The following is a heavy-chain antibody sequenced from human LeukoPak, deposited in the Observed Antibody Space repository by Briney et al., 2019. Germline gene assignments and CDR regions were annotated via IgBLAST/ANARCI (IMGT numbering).Heavy chain of an antibody. Sequence: ASVKVSCEVSGYTLTDLSMHWVRQAPGKGLEWMGGFDPEDGETIYAQNFQGRVTMTEDTSTDTAYMEVRSLRSEDTAVYYCATSSGYGFFFEYWGQGTLVTVSS. CDR2: FDPEDGET. CDR1: GYTLTDLS. CDR3: ATSSGYGFFFEY. D-gene: IGHD3-22*01. J-gene: IGHJ4*02. V-gene: IGHV1-24*01.